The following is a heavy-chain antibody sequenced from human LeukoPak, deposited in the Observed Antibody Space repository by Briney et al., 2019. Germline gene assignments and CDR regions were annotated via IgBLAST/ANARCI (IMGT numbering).Heavy chain of an antibody. CDR1: GGSISSGGYY. J-gene: IGHJ4*02. D-gene: IGHD4-23*01. Sequence: PSETLSLTCTVSGGSISSGGYYWSWIRQPPGKGLEWIGYIYHSGSTYYNPSLKSRVTISVDRSKNQFSLKLSSVTAADTAVYYCTRDFFFAHIYGGNPLFHFWGQGTLVTVSS. CDR2: IYHSGST. V-gene: IGHV4-30-2*01. CDR3: TRDFFFAHIYGGNPLFHF.